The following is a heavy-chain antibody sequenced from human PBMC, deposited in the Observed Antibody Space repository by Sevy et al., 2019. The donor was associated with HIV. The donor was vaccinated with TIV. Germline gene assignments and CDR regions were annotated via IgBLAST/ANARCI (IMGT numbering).Heavy chain of an antibody. CDR1: GGSITSLY. V-gene: IGHV4-59*08. Sequence: LRLSCTVSGGSITSLYWNWIRQPPGKGLEWIANIYYNGHINYNPSLKSRVTLSLVTSKNQFSLRLSSVPAADTAMYYCAGENAWGRGYSWGQGTLVTVSS. CDR2: IYYNGHI. J-gene: IGHJ4*02. D-gene: IGHD1-26*01. CDR3: AGENAWGRGYS.